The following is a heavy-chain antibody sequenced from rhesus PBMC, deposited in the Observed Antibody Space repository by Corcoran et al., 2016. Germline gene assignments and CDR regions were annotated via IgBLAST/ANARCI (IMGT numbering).Heavy chain of an antibody. V-gene: IGHV4-65*01. CDR2: ISGSSGST. CDR1: GGSISSSNW. CDR3: ASSYQARLFGLVIDAFDF. D-gene: IGHD3-3*01. Sequence: QVQLQESGPGLVQPSETLSLTCAVSGGSISSSNWCSWIRQPPGKGLEWIGYISGSSGSTYYNPSLKSRVTISTDTSKNQFSLKLSSVTAADTAVYYCASSYQARLFGLVIDAFDFWGQGLRVTVSS. J-gene: IGHJ3*01.